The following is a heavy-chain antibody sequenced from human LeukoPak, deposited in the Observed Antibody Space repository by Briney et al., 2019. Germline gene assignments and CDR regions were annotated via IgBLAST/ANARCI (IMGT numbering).Heavy chain of an antibody. J-gene: IGHJ5*02. CDR3: ARLVVEGATRNWFDP. D-gene: IGHD1-26*01. V-gene: IGHV5-51*01. CDR1: GYSFTSYW. Sequence: GESLKISCKGSGYSFTSYWIAWVRQMPGKGLEWMGIIYPGDSDTRYSPSFQGQVTISAEKSISTAYLQWSSLKASDTAMYYCARLVVEGATRNWFDPWGQGTLVTVSS. CDR2: IYPGDSDT.